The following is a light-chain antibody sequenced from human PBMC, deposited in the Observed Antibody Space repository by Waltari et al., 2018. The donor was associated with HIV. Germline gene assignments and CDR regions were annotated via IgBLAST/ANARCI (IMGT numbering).Light chain of an antibody. CDR2: AAS. V-gene: IGKV1-9*01. Sequence: DIQLTQSPSFLSASVGDRVTITCRASQGISSHLAWYQQKPGKAPNHLIYAASSLQGGVPSRFSGSGSGTEFTLTISSLQPEDFATYFCQHLNTYPITFGQGTRLDIK. CDR1: QGISSH. CDR3: QHLNTYPIT. J-gene: IGKJ5*01.